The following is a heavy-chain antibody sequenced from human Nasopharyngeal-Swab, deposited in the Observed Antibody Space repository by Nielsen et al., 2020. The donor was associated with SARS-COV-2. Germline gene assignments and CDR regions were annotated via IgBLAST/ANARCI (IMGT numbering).Heavy chain of an antibody. CDR2: IKQDGGEK. CDR3: ARVGWWFHYYFDY. J-gene: IGHJ4*02. Sequence: GESLKISCAAPGFTFSSYWMSWVRQAPGKGLEWVANIKQDGGEKYYVDSVKGRFTISRDNAKNSLYLQMNSLRAEDTAVYYCARVGWWFHYYFDYWGQGTLVTVSS. V-gene: IGHV3-7*01. D-gene: IGHD2-15*01. CDR1: GFTFSSYW.